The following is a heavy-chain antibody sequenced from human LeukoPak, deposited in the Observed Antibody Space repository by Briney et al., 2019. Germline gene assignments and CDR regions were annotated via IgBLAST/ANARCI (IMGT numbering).Heavy chain of an antibody. V-gene: IGHV3-7*01. Sequence: GGSLRLSCVVPGFTFSGYWMTWVRQAPGKGLEWVANIREDGSERNYVDSVKGRFIISRDNSRNSLYLQMNSLRPEDTAVYYCTRDRNARATKEDRYDYWGQGTLVTVSS. D-gene: IGHD5-12*01. CDR1: GFTFSGYW. J-gene: IGHJ4*02. CDR2: IREDGSER. CDR3: TRDRNARATKEDRYDY.